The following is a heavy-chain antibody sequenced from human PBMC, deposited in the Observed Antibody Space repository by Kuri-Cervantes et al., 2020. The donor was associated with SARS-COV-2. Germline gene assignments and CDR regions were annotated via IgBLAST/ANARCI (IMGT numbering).Heavy chain of an antibody. D-gene: IGHD1-7*01. CDR2: ISYDGSNK. CDR3: ARAGITGTTFYFDY. V-gene: IGHV3-30-3*01. Sequence: GESLKISCAASGFTFSSYAMHWVRQAPGKGLEWVAVISYDGSNKYYADSVKGRFTISRDNSKNTPYLQMNSLRAEDTAVYYCARAGITGTTFYFDYWGQGTLVTVSS. J-gene: IGHJ4*02. CDR1: GFTFSSYA.